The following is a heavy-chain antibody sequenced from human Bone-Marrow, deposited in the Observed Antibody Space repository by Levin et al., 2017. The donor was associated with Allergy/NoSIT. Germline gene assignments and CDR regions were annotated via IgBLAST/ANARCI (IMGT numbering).Heavy chain of an antibody. CDR3: AKDSGVAVTAYFFDY. CDR1: GYSFTSFS. CDR2: INPSGGLT. D-gene: IGHD6-19*01. Sequence: ASVKVSCKASGYSFTSFSMHWVRQAPGQGPEWMGIINPSGGLTNYAQKFQGRVSMTRDTSTSTIYLEVSSLRSEDTAIYYCAKDSGVAVTAYFFDYWGQGTLVTVSS. V-gene: IGHV1-46*01. J-gene: IGHJ4*02.